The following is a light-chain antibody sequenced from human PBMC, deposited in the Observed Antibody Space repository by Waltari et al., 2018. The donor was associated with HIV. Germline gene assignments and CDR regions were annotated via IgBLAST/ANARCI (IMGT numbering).Light chain of an antibody. V-gene: IGLV2-8*01. CDR2: EVS. Sequence: QSALTHPPSASGSPGQSVTISCPGTTKAVGLHTYVSWYQQNPGEAPKLIIFEVSKRPSGVPDRFSGSKSGNTASLTVSGLQSEDEADYFCSSYAGSNTLLFGGGTKLTVL. CDR1: TKAVGLHTY. J-gene: IGLJ2*01. CDR3: SSYAGSNTLL.